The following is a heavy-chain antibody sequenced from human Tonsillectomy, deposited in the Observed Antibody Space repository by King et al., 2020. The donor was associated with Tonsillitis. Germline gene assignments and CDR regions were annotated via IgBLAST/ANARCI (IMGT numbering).Heavy chain of an antibody. D-gene: IGHD6-13*01. J-gene: IGHJ4*02. Sequence: VQLVESGGGLVQPGGSLRLSCAASGFSFSRYWMSWVRQAPGKGLEWVAGINQDGSDTRYADSVRGRFTMSRDNAKNSLYLHMNSLGAQDTAIYYCGGEPRQLAYWGRGTLVTVSS. V-gene: IGHV3-7*01. CDR2: INQDGSDT. CDR1: GFSFSRYW. CDR3: GGEPRQLAY.